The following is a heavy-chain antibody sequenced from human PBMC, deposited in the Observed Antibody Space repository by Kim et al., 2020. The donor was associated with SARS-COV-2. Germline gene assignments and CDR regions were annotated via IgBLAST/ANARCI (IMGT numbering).Heavy chain of an antibody. D-gene: IGHD3-10*01. Sequence: SVKVSCKASGGTFSSYGISWVRQAPGQGLEWLGRIVPMLGTSNYAQEVQGRVTITADESTSTAYMELSSLRSEDTAVYYCAIMGGITMVRGVIAGFYYGMDVWGQGTTVTVSS. J-gene: IGHJ6*02. CDR3: AIMGGITMVRGVIAGFYYGMDV. CDR2: IVPMLGTS. CDR1: GGTFSSYG. V-gene: IGHV1-69*11.